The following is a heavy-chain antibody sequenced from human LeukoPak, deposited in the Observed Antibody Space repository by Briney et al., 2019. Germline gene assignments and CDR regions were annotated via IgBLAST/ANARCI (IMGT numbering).Heavy chain of an antibody. V-gene: IGHV3-48*03. CDR2: ISSSGSTI. CDR1: GFTFSSYE. D-gene: IGHD5-12*01. Sequence: GGSLRLSCAASGFTFSSYEMNWVRQAPGKGLEWVSYISSSGSTIYYADSVKGRFTISRDNAKNSLYLQMNSLRAEDTAVYYCATEGGYSGYEAFDYWGQGTLVTVSS. CDR3: ATEGGYSGYEAFDY. J-gene: IGHJ4*02.